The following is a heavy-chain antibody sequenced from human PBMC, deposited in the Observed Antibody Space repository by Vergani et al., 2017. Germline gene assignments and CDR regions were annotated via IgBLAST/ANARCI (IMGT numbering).Heavy chain of an antibody. CDR1: GFTFSSYG. V-gene: IGHV3-30*03. CDR3: AAYPPDYDFWSGYYPGYYGMDV. Sequence: QVQLVESGGGVVQPGRSLRLSCAASGFTFSSYGMHWVRQAPGKGLEWVAVISYDGSNKYYADSVKGRFTISRDNSKNTLYLQMNSLRAEDTAVYYCAAYPPDYDFWSGYYPGYYGMDVWGQGTTVTVSS. CDR2: ISYDGSNK. J-gene: IGHJ6*02. D-gene: IGHD3-3*01.